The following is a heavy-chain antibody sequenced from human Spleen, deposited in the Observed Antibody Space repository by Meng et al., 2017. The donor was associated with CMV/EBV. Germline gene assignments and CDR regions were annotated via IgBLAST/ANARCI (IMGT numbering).Heavy chain of an antibody. CDR1: GFNFSRNG. V-gene: IGHV3-33*03. CDR3: ASSGYDSGWGAFDY. D-gene: IGHD5-12*01. Sequence: ACGFNFSRNGMHWVRQAPGKGLEYMAAIWKDGINKYYIDSVKGRFTISRDNSKNTLYLQMTSLRDEDTAVYYCASSGYDSGWGAFDYWGQGTLVTVSS. J-gene: IGHJ4*02. CDR2: IWKDGINK.